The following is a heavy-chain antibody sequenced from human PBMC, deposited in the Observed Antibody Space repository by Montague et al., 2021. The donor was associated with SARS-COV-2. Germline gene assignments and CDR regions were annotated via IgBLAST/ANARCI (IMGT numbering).Heavy chain of an antibody. CDR3: ARLKRYFDSSGSPSAFDF. CDR2: IYYTGNT. CDR1: GGSITNNIDY. Sequence: SETLSLTCTVSGGSITNNIDYWAWIRQPPGKGLEWIGSIYYTGNTYYNPSLKSRVTISVVTSKNHFTLKLSSVTAAETAVYYCARLKRYFDSSGSPSAFDFGGQGTKVTFSS. D-gene: IGHD3-22*01. J-gene: IGHJ3*01. V-gene: IGHV4-39*02.